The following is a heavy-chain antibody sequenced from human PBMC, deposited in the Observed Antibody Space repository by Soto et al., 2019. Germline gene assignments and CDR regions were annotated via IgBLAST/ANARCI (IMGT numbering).Heavy chain of an antibody. V-gene: IGHV3-30*18. CDR1: GFTFRSYG. CDR2: ISYGGSEK. Sequence: GGSLRLSCAASGFTFRSYGMHWVRQAPGKGLEWVAVISYGGSEKYYADSVKGRFTVSRDNSKNTLYLQMNSLRAEDTAVYYCAKVSSDRGYYYFAMDVWGQGTTVTVSS. J-gene: IGHJ6*02. D-gene: IGHD3-10*01. CDR3: AKVSSDRGYYYFAMDV.